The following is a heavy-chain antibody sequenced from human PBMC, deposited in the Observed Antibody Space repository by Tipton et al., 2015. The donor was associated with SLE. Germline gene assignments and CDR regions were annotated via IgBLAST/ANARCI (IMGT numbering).Heavy chain of an antibody. J-gene: IGHJ4*02. CDR3: ARLLPYYYGSGSSLDY. V-gene: IGHV4-34*01. Sequence: AGLVKPSETLSLTCAVYGGSFSGYYWSWIRQPPGKGLEWIGEINHSGSTNYNPSLKSRVTISVDTSKNQFSLKLSSVTAADTAVYYCARLLPYYYGSGSSLDYWGQGTLVTVSS. CDR1: GGSFSGYY. CDR2: INHSGST. D-gene: IGHD3-10*01.